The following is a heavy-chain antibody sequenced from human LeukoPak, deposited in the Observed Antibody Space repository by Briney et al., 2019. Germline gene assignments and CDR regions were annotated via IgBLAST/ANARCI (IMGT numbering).Heavy chain of an antibody. CDR3: ASCGHSSGWYVLDY. J-gene: IGHJ4*02. Sequence: GGSLRLSCAASGFTVSSNYMTWVRQAPGKGLEWVSVIYSGGSTDYADSVKGRFTISRDNSKNTLYLQMNSLSAEDTAVYYCASCGHSSGWYVLDYWGQGTLVTVSS. CDR1: GFTVSSNY. V-gene: IGHV3-66*01. CDR2: IYSGGST. D-gene: IGHD6-19*01.